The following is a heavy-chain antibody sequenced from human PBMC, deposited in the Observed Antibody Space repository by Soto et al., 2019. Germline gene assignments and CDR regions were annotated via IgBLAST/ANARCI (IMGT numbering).Heavy chain of an antibody. CDR3: ARVPTGKYGVWNY. J-gene: IGHJ4*02. D-gene: IGHD2-8*01. CDR1: GFTFSSYW. V-gene: IGHV3-74*01. Sequence: GGSLRLSCAASGFTFSSYWLHWVRQAPGKGLVWVSRINPGGSITAYADSVKGRFTISRDNAKNTLYLQMNTLRGDDTAVYYCARVPTGKYGVWNYWGQGTLVTVSS. CDR2: INPGGSIT.